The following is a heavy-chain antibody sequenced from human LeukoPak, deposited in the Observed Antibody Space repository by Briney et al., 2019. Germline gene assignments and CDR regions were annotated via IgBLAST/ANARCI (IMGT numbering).Heavy chain of an antibody. D-gene: IGHD1-1*01. J-gene: IGHJ6*02. V-gene: IGHV4-61*01. CDR1: DGSVSRGNYY. CDR2: IFYTGST. CDR3: ARGTNGVDV. Sequence: SETLSLTCTVSDGSVSRGNYYWSWIRQSPGKGLEWIGHIFYTGSTNYSPSLKSRVTISIGMSKNQFSLRLTSVTAADTAVYYCARGTNGVDVWGQGTTVTVSS.